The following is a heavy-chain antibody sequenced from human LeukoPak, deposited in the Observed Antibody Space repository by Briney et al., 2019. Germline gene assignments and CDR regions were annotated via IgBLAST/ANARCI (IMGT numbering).Heavy chain of an antibody. D-gene: IGHD2-15*01. CDR3: ARGERYCSGGSCFFLDY. J-gene: IGHJ4*02. CDR2: INPSGGST. Sequence: ASVKVSCKASGYTFTSYHMHWVRQAPGQGLEWMGIINPSGGSTSYAQKFQGRVTMTRDMSTSTVYMELSSLRSEDTAVYYCARGERYCSGGSCFFLDYWGQGTLVTVSS. V-gene: IGHV1-46*01. CDR1: GYTFTSYH.